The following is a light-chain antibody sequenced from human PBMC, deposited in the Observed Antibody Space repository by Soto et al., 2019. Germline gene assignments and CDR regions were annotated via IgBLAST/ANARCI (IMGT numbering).Light chain of an antibody. J-gene: IGKJ1*01. Sequence: EIVLTQSPGTLSLSPGERATLSCRASQSVSSSYLACYQQKPGHAPLLLIYGASIRATGIPDMFSGSGYGKDFTLTISRLEDEDFAVYFCQQYGSSRTFGQGTKVEIK. V-gene: IGKV3-20*01. CDR2: GAS. CDR1: QSVSSSY. CDR3: QQYGSSRT.